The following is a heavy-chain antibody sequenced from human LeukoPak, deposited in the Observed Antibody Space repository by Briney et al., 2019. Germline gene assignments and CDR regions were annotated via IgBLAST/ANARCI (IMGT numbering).Heavy chain of an antibody. D-gene: IGHD6-13*01. Sequence: GGSLRLSCAASGFXFSNYWMSWVRQAPGKGLEWVANIKQDGSDKYYVDSVKGRFTISRDNAKNSLFLQMNSLRAEDTAVYYCARVRLTAAFFDYWGQGTLVTVSS. CDR1: GFXFSNYW. J-gene: IGHJ4*02. V-gene: IGHV3-7*05. CDR2: IKQDGSDK. CDR3: ARVRLTAAFFDY.